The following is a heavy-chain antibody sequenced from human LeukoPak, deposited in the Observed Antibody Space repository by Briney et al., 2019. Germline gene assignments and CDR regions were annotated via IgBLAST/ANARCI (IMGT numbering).Heavy chain of an antibody. CDR3: ASGATYYYASGSYGGFDY. CDR1: GFTFSSYA. CDR2: ISGSGGTT. D-gene: IGHD3-10*01. J-gene: IGHJ4*02. Sequence: GGSLRLSCAASGFTFSSYAMRWVRQAPGKGLEWVSAISGSGGTTYYADSVKGRFTISRDNSKNTLYLQMNSLRAEDTAVYYCASGATYYYASGSYGGFDYWGQGTLVTVSS. V-gene: IGHV3-23*01.